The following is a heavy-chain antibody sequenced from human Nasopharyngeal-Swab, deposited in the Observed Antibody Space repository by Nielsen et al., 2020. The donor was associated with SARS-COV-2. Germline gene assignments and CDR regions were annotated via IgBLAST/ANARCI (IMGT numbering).Heavy chain of an antibody. CDR2: IRSKAYGGTT. V-gene: IGHV3-49*03. J-gene: IGHJ4*02. Sequence: GASLKISCTASGFTFGDYAMSWFRQAPGKGLEWVGSIRSKAYGGTTEYAASVKGRFTISRDDSKSIAYLQMNSLKTEDTAVYYCTRAGYSSGWAFDYWGQGTLVTVSS. D-gene: IGHD6-19*01. CDR3: TRAGYSSGWAFDY. CDR1: GFTFGDYA.